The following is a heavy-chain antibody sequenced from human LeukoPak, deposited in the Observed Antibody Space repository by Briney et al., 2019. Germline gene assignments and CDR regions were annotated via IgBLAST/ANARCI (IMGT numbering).Heavy chain of an antibody. CDR3: VRVGDYYDSGGYQGFHY. Sequence: GGSLRLSCAASGFTFSSYTMNWVRQAPGKGLEWVSSISSSSYYIYYADSVKGRSTISRDNAKNLVYLQMNSLRDEDTAVYYCVRVGDYYDSGGYQGFHYWGQGTLVTVSS. J-gene: IGHJ4*02. D-gene: IGHD3-22*01. CDR2: ISSSSYYI. V-gene: IGHV3-21*01. CDR1: GFTFSSYT.